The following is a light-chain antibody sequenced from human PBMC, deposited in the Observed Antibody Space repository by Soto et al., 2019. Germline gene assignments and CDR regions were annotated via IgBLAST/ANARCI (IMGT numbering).Light chain of an antibody. CDR2: EVS. CDR3: SSYTSSSTLNYV. Sequence: QSALTRPASVSGSPGQSITISCTGTSSDIGNYNYVSWYQQHPGKAPKLMIYEVSNRPSGVSNRFSGSKSGNTASLTISGLQAEDEADYYCSSYTSSSTLNYVFGTGTKV. CDR1: SSDIGNYNY. V-gene: IGLV2-14*01. J-gene: IGLJ1*01.